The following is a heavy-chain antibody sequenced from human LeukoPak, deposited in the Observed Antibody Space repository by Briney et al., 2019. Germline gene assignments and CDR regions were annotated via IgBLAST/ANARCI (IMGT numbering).Heavy chain of an antibody. CDR2: ISAYYGNT. CDR1: GYTVTSYG. V-gene: IGHV1-18*01. J-gene: IGHJ4*02. CDR3: ARVHNMGVGGH. D-gene: IGHD6-19*01. Sequence: GASVKVSCKASGYTVTSYGISWVRQAPGQGLEWMGWISAYYGNTNYAQKLQGRVTITTDTSTSTAYMDLMSLRSDAAAVDYCARVHNMGVGGHWGQGNLVSVSS.